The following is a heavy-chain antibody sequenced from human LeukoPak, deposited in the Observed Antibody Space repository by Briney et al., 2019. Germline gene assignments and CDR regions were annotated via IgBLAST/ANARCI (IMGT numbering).Heavy chain of an antibody. V-gene: IGHV1-46*01. CDR1: GYTFTSYY. J-gene: IGHJ4*02. D-gene: IGHD1-26*01. CDR3: ARDDSLGGSYFGGDY. Sequence: ASVKVSCKASGYTFTSYYMHWVRQAPGQGLEWMGIINPSGGSTSYAQKFQGRVTMTRDTSTSTVYMELSSLRSEDTAVYYCARDDSLGGSYFGGDYWGQGTLVTVSS. CDR2: INPSGGST.